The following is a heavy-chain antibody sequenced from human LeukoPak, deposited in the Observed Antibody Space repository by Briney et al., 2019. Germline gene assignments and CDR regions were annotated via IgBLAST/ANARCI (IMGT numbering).Heavy chain of an antibody. CDR2: ISWNSGSI. Sequence: GRSLRLSWAASGFTFDDYAMHWVRQAPGKGLEWVSGISWNSGSIGYADSVKGRFTISRDNAKNSLYLQMNSLRAEDTALYYCANRDYWGQGTLVTVSS. CDR3: ANRDY. J-gene: IGHJ4*02. V-gene: IGHV3-9*01. CDR1: GFTFDDYA.